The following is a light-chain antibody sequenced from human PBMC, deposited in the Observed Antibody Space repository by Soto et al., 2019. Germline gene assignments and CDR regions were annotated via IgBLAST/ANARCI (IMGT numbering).Light chain of an antibody. CDR3: QHYNMWPHMLS. Sequence: DIVLTQSPGTLSLSPGERGTLSCRASQSVGSNLAWYQHKPGQAPRLLIYDASTRATGVPATFSGSGSGTEFTLPLSSLQSDDFAIYYCQHYNMWPHMLSFGGGTKVEIK. J-gene: IGKJ4*01. CDR1: QSVGSN. V-gene: IGKV3-15*01. CDR2: DAS.